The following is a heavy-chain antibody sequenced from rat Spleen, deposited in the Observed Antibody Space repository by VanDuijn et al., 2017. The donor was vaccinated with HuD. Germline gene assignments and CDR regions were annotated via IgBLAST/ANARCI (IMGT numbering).Heavy chain of an antibody. D-gene: IGHD4-4*01. Sequence: QVLLQESGPGLVQPSQTLSLTCTVSGFSLNNYGVIWVRQPPGKGLEWMGVTWTGGTTNYNSALRSRLSITRDTSKSQVFLKMNSLQTEDTAMYFCARMAGYSGPRDYWGQGVMVTVSS. CDR1: GFSLNNYG. CDR3: ARMAGYSGPRDY. V-gene: IGHV2-16*01. CDR2: TWTGGTT. J-gene: IGHJ2*01.